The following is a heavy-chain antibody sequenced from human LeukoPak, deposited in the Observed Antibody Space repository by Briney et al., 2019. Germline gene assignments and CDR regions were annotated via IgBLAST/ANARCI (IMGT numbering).Heavy chain of an antibody. Sequence: PSETLSLTCAVYADSFSGYSWSWIRQSPGRGLEWIGEINHGGRANYNPSLKSRVTMSVDTSKNKFSLKVTSLTAADTAIYYCVRTYEILGSTAFYHYLFYMDIWGKGTPVTISS. CDR2: INHGGRA. CDR1: ADSFSGYS. V-gene: IGHV4-34*01. J-gene: IGHJ6*03. D-gene: IGHD3-9*01. CDR3: VRTYEILGSTAFYHYLFYMDI.